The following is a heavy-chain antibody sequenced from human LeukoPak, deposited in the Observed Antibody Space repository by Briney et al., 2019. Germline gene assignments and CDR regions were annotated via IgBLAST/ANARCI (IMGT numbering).Heavy chain of an antibody. CDR2: IKQDGSEK. D-gene: IGHD3-10*01. J-gene: IGHJ4*02. V-gene: IGHV3-7*01. Sequence: GGSLRLSCEASGFTFSNYWMSWVRQAPGKGLEWVANIKQDGSEKYYVDSVAGRFPISRDNAKNSLYLQMNSLSAEDTAVYYCARDFFGSARFYRSDPFDYWGQGTLVSVSS. CDR1: GFTFSNYW. CDR3: ARDFFGSARFYRSDPFDY.